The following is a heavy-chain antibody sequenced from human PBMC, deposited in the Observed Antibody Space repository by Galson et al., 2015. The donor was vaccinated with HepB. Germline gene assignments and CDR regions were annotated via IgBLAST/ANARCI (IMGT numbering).Heavy chain of an antibody. CDR1: GYTFTSYY. Sequence: SVKVSCKASGYTFTSYYMHWVRQAPGQGLEWMGIINPSGGSTSYAQNFQGRVTMTMDTSTSTVYMELSRLRSEDTAVYYCASAYGSGSYYTDYWGQGTLVTVSS. CDR2: INPSGGST. V-gene: IGHV1-46*03. CDR3: ASAYGSGSYYTDY. J-gene: IGHJ4*02. D-gene: IGHD3-10*01.